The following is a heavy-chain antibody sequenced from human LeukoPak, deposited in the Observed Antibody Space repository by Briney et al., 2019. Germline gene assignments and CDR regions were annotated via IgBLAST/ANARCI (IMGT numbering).Heavy chain of an antibody. CDR3: ATDIFMVRGVIPPFDY. CDR2: INPNSGGT. V-gene: IGHV1-2*04. Sequence: ASVKVSCKASGYTFTGYYMHWVRQAPGQGLEWMGWINPNSGGTNYAQKFQGWVTMTRDTSISTAYMELSSLRSEDTAVYYCATDIFMVRGVIPPFDYWGQGTLVTVSS. J-gene: IGHJ4*02. CDR1: GYTFTGYY. D-gene: IGHD3-10*01.